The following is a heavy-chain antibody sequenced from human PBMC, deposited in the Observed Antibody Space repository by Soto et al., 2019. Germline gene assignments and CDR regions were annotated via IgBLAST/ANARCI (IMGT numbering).Heavy chain of an antibody. CDR1: GASFDSYT. J-gene: IGHJ2*01. D-gene: IGHD1-26*01. CDR3: ARGPLYDLESGMYWYFDP. CDR2: IIPIFGTT. Sequence: QVQLVQSGAEVRKSGSSVKVSCKLSGASFDSYTITWVRQAPGQGLEWMGGIIPIFGTTNYAQKFQGRLTITADGFTSAAYMVLSSLTSEDTAVYYCARGPLYDLESGMYWYFDPWGRGTLVTVSS. V-gene: IGHV1-69*01.